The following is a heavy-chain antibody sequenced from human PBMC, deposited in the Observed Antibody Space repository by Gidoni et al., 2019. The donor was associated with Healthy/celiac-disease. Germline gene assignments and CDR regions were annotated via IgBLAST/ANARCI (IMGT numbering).Heavy chain of an antibody. CDR3: AKDIGPAATNDAFDI. V-gene: IGHV3-23*01. Sequence: EVQLLESGGGLVQPGGSLILSCSSSGFAFSRFAMSWVRPAPGKGLGWVSAISGSGGSTYYADSVKGRFTISRDNSKNTLYLQMNSLRAEDTAVYYCAKDIGPAATNDAFDIWGQGTMVTVSS. CDR1: GFAFSRFA. CDR2: ISGSGGST. D-gene: IGHD2-15*01. J-gene: IGHJ3*02.